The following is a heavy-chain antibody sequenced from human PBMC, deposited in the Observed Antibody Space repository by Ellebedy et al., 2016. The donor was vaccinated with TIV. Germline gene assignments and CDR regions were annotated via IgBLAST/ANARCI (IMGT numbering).Heavy chain of an antibody. CDR3: ARHPLEWLVGPMYFDY. CDR2: IYYGGRT. V-gene: IGHV4-39*01. CDR1: GGSLSGYY. D-gene: IGHD6-19*01. Sequence: MPSETLSLTCAVYGGSLSGYYWGWIRQPPGKGLEWIGSIYYGGRTYYNPSLKSRVTISVDTSKNQISLKLSSVTAADTAVYYCARHPLEWLVGPMYFDYWGQGTLVTVSS. J-gene: IGHJ4*02.